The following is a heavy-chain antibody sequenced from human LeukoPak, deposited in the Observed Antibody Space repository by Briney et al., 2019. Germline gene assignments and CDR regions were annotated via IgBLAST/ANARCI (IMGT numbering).Heavy chain of an antibody. V-gene: IGHV1-2*02. CDR2: INPNSGGT. J-gene: IGHJ4*02. CDR3: ARREGIAAAGTGTKQYYFDY. CDR1: GYTFTGYY. D-gene: IGHD6-13*01. Sequence: GASVKVSCKASGYTFTGYYMHWVRQAPGQGLEWMGWINPNSGGTYYAQKLQGRVTMTTDTSTSTAYMELRSLRSDDTAVYYCARREGIAAAGTGTKQYYFDYWGQGTLVTVSS.